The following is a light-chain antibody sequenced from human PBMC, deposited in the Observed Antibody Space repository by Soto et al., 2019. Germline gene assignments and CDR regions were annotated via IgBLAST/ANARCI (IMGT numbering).Light chain of an antibody. CDR3: QQSGGSPRT. V-gene: IGKV3-20*01. Sequence: EIVLTHSPRTLSFSPWRRRTLSCTASQSISSKFLAWYQQKPGRAPRILIYGASSRATGIPDRFSGSVSGTDGTITISRLETEDRAVYYCQQSGGSPRTFGQGTKVDIK. CDR1: QSISSKF. J-gene: IGKJ1*01. CDR2: GAS.